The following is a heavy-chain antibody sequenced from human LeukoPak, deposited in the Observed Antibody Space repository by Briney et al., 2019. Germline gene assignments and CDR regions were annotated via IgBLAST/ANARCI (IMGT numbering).Heavy chain of an antibody. Sequence: GSLRLSCAVSGITLSNYGMSWVRQAPGKGLEWVAGISDSGGNTKYADSVKGRFTISRDNPKNTLYLHMNSLRAEDTAVYFCAKRGVVIRVILVGFHKEAYYFDSWGQGALVTVSS. CDR3: AKRGVVIRVILVGFHKEAYYFDS. CDR1: GITLSNYG. D-gene: IGHD3-22*01. V-gene: IGHV3-23*01. CDR2: ISDSGGNT. J-gene: IGHJ4*02.